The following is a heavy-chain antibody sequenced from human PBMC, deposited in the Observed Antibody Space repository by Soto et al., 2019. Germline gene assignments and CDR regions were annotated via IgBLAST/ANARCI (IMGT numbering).Heavy chain of an antibody. J-gene: IGHJ4*02. CDR1: GFTVSSNY. D-gene: IGHD1-26*01. Sequence: EVQLVESGGGLIQPGGSLRLSCAASGFTVSSNYMSWVRQAPGKGLEWVSVIYSGGSTYYADSVKGRVTISRDNSKNTLYLQMNSLRAEDTAVDYCAREPYSGSFYFDYWGQGTLVTVSS. V-gene: IGHV3-53*01. CDR2: IYSGGST. CDR3: AREPYSGSFYFDY.